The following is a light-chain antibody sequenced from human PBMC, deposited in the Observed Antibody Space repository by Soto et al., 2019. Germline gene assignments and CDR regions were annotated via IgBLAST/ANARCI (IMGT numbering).Light chain of an antibody. CDR2: AAS. J-gene: IGKJ3*01. Sequence: DIQMTQSPSSLSASVGDRVTITCRASQGISNHLAWYQQKPGKVPKLLIYAASTLQSGVPSRFSGSGSGTDFTLTISSLQPEDVATYYCQKYNSALFTFGPGTKVDIK. V-gene: IGKV1-27*01. CDR3: QKYNSALFT. CDR1: QGISNH.